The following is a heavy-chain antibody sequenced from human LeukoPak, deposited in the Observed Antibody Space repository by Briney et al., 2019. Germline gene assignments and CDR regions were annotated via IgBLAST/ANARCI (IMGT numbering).Heavy chain of an antibody. CDR2: ISSDGIST. V-gene: IGHV3-74*01. D-gene: IGHD2-2*01. Sequence: GGSLRPSCAASGFTFSSNWMHWVRQAPGKGLVWVSRISSDGISTTYADSVKGRFTTSRDNAKNTLYLQMNSLRVEDTAVYYCASFLCPTCSWGQGTLVTVSS. CDR3: ASFLCPTCS. CDR1: GFTFSSNW. J-gene: IGHJ5*02.